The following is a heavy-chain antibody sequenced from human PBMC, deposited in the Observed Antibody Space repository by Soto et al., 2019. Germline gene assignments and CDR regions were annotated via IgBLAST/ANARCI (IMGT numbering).Heavy chain of an antibody. J-gene: IGHJ6*02. CDR1: GYTFTSYG. CDR3: ARDWRGTVSSKYYYGMDV. Sequence: WASVKVSCKASGYTFTSYGISWVRQAPGQGLEWMGWISAYNGNTNYAQKLQGRVTMTTDTSTSTAYMELRSLRSDDTAVYYCARDWRGTVSSKYYYGMDVWGQGTTVTVSS. V-gene: IGHV1-18*01. CDR2: ISAYNGNT. D-gene: IGHD1-1*01.